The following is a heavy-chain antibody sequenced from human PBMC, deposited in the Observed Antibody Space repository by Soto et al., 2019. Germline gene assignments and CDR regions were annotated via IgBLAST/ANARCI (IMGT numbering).Heavy chain of an antibody. CDR3: AKGQQWLDPLDY. D-gene: IGHD6-19*01. J-gene: IGHJ4*02. V-gene: IGHV3-23*01. Sequence: EVQLLESGGGLVQPGGSLRLSCAASGFTFSSYAMSWVRQAPGKGLEWVSAISGSGGSTYYADSVKGRFTISRDKSKNTLYLHMNSLRAEDTAVYYCAKGQQWLDPLDYWGQGNLVTFSS. CDR1: GFTFSSYA. CDR2: ISGSGGST.